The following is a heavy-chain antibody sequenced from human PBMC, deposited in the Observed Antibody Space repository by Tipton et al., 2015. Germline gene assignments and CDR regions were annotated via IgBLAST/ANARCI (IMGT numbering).Heavy chain of an antibody. D-gene: IGHD7-27*01. CDR1: GHTFTGYQ. CDR3: TFDPGDLDTFDY. V-gene: IGHV1-2*02. J-gene: IGHJ4*02. CDR2: INPNSGGT. Sequence: QSGAEVKKPGASVKVSCKASGHTFTGYQIHWVRQAPGQGLEWMGWINPNSGGTNFALEFQGRVTMTRDTSISTVYMELTRLTSDDAALYYCTFDPGDLDTFDYWGQGTPVTVSS.